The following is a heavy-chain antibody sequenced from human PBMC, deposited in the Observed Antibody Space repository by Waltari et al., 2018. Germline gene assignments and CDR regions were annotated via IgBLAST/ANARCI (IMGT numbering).Heavy chain of an antibody. D-gene: IGHD3-22*01. CDR2: ISGYNGNT. CDR3: AREGRSSGYRKTQGVDY. Sequence: QVQLFLPGAEEKKPGGSVKVSCMASGYTFTSYGISLGRQAPGQGVEWMGWISGYNGNTNYAQKLQGRVTMTTDTSTSTAYMEVRSLRSDDTALYYGAREGRSSGYRKTQGVDYWGQGTLVTVSS. J-gene: IGHJ4*02. CDR1: GYTFTSYG. V-gene: IGHV1-18*01.